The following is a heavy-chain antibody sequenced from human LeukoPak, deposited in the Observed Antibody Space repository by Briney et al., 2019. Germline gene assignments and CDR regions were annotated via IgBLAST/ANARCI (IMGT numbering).Heavy chain of an antibody. Sequence: PSETLSLTCTVSGGSISSSSYYWGWIRQPPGKGLEWIGSIYYSGSTYYNPSLKSRVTISVDTSKNQFSLKLSSVTAADTAVYYCAGGTIVVVPAAPFGDWGQGTLVTVSS. D-gene: IGHD2-2*01. J-gene: IGHJ4*02. CDR2: IYYSGST. V-gene: IGHV4-39*07. CDR1: GGSISSSSYY. CDR3: AGGTIVVVPAAPFGD.